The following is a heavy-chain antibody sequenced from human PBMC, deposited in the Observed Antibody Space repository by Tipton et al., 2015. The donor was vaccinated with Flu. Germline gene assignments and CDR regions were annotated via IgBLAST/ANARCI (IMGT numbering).Heavy chain of an antibody. CDR1: GASLRSSSYY. V-gene: IGHV4-39*07. CDR3: ARAMQNFVPYYYYEMDV. D-gene: IGHD3-10*02. CDR2: FYYDVGT. Sequence: TLSLTCTVSGASLRSSSYYWGWIRQPQGKGLEWIGSFYYDVGTYYNPSLNSRVTISVDESKNQFSLRLTSVTAADTAVYYCARAMQNFVPYYYYEMDVWGQGTTVTVSS. J-gene: IGHJ6*02.